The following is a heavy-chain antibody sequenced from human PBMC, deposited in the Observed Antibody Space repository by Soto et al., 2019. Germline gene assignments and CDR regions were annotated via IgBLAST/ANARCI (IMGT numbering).Heavy chain of an antibody. CDR2: ISPNDGGT. Sequence: ASVKVSCKASGYTFTDHYMHWVRQAPGQGLEWMGWISPNDGGTNSALKFRGRVTKTRDTSISTVYMELSRLSSDDTAVYYCARVGPGDYNFDYWGQGTLVTVSS. CDR1: GYTFTDHY. CDR3: ARVGPGDYNFDY. V-gene: IGHV1-2*02. D-gene: IGHD4-17*01. J-gene: IGHJ4*02.